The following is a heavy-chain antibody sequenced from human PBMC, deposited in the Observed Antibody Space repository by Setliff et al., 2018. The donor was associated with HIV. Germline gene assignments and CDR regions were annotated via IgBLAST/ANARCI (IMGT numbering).Heavy chain of an antibody. CDR3: ATNSDTSGYPPPPFDY. CDR1: GDSISSSSYY. D-gene: IGHD3-22*01. Sequence: PSETLSLTCTVSGDSISSSSYYWGWIRQPPGKGPEWIGSISYSGSTYYNPSLKSRVTISVDASKNQFSLKLSSVTAADTAVYYCATNSDTSGYPPPPFDYWGQGTLVTVSS. J-gene: IGHJ4*02. V-gene: IGHV4-39*01. CDR2: ISYSGST.